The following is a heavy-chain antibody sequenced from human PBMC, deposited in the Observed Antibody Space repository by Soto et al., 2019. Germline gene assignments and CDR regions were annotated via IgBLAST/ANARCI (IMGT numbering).Heavy chain of an antibody. J-gene: IGHJ4*02. CDR3: AILGTYYFDNSDNYFDF. CDR1: GYTLTRYS. CDR2: INAGNGNT. Sequence: QVQLVQSGAEEMKPGASVKVSCKASGYTLTRYSIHWVRQAPGQRLEWVGWINAGNGNTKFSQKFQGRVTITRDTSASTAYMELRGLRSEDTAVYYCAILGTYYFDNSDNYFDFWGQGTLVTVSS. D-gene: IGHD3-22*01. V-gene: IGHV1-3*05.